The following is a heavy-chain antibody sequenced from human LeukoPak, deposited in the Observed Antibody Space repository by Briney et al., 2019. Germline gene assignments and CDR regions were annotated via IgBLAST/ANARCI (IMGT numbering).Heavy chain of an antibody. J-gene: IGHJ3*02. CDR1: GFTFSTYS. CDR2: ISSSSSYI. CDR3: ATETCSGGSCYNDAFDI. V-gene: IGHV3-21*01. D-gene: IGHD2-15*01. Sequence: GGSLRLSCAASGFTFSTYSMNWVRQAPGKGLEGVSSISSSSSYIYYADSVKGRFTISRDNAKNSLYLQMNSLRAEDTAVYYCATETCSGGSCYNDAFDIWGQGTMVTVSS.